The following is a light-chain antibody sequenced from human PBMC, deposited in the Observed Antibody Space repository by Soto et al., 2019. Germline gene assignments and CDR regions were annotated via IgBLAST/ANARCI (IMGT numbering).Light chain of an antibody. CDR2: AAS. CDR1: QGISDY. J-gene: IGKJ4*01. CDR3: QKYNSAPRT. Sequence: DVQMTQAPSSLSASVGDRVTITCRASQGISDYLAWYQQKPGKVPKLLIYAASILQSGVPSRFSCSGSGTDFTLTISSLQPEDVAAYYCQKYNSAPRTFGGGTKVEIK. V-gene: IGKV1-27*01.